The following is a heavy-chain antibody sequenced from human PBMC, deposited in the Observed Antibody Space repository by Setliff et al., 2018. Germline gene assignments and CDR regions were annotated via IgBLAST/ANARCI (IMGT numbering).Heavy chain of an antibody. CDR1: GVAFSDHY. J-gene: IGHJ4*02. CDR3: RFWSGYYKNDY. V-gene: IGHV4-34*01. D-gene: IGHD3-3*01. CDR2: INHSGTT. Sequence: SETLSIPCTVYGVAFSDHYWGWVRQSPGQGLDWIGEINHSGTTNYDPSLEGRISISVDTSKKQLSLKLSTVTAADTAVYSCRFWSGYYKNDYWGQGTLVTVSS.